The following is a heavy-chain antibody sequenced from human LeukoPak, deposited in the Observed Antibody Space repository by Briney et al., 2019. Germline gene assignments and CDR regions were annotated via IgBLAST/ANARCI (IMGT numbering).Heavy chain of an antibody. CDR3: ASTPYCSSTSCEYFQH. Sequence: ASVKVSCKASGGTFSSYAISWVRQAPGQGLEWMGGIIPIFGTANYAQKFQGRVTITTDESTSTAYMELSSLRSEDTAVYYCASTPYCSSTSCEYFQHWGQGTLVTVSS. CDR1: GGTFSSYA. D-gene: IGHD2-2*01. V-gene: IGHV1-69*05. J-gene: IGHJ1*01. CDR2: IIPIFGTA.